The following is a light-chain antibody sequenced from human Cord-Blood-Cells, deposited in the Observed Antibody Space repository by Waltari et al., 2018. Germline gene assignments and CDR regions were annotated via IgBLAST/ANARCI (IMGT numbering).Light chain of an antibody. V-gene: IGLV2-23*01. J-gene: IGLJ1*01. Sequence: QSALPQPASVSGSPGQSITISCTGTSSDVGRYTLVSWYQQHPGKAPKLMIYEGSKRPSGVSNRFSGSKSGNTSSLTISGHQAEDEADYYCCSYAGSSTFYVFGTGTKVTVL. CDR1: SSDVGRYTL. CDR3: CSYAGSSTFYV. CDR2: EGS.